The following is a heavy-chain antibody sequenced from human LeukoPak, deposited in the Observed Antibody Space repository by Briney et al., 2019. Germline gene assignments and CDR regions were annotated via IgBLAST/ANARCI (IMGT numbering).Heavy chain of an antibody. V-gene: IGHV3-21*01. CDR2: ISGSNSYI. CDR3: ATTGSGSYYDY. D-gene: IGHD1-26*01. Sequence: GGSLRLSCAASGFTFNSYSMNWVRQAPGKGLEWVSSISGSNSYIYYADSMKGRFTISRDNAKNTLYLQMNSLRADDTAVYYCATTGSGSYYDYWGQGTLVTVSS. J-gene: IGHJ4*02. CDR1: GFTFNSYS.